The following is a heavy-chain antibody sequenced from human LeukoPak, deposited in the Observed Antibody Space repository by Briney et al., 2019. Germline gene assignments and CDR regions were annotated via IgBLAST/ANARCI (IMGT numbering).Heavy chain of an antibody. CDR1: GFTFSSYS. V-gene: IGHV3-21*01. CDR3: ARVRVVVPAAPMDY. CDR2: ISSSSSYI. Sequence: PGGSLRLSCAASGFTFSSYSMNWVRQARGKGVEWVSSISSSSSYIYYAASVKGRFTISRDNAKNSLYLQMNSLRAEDTAVYYCARVRVVVPAAPMDYWGQGTLVTVSS. J-gene: IGHJ4*02. D-gene: IGHD2-2*01.